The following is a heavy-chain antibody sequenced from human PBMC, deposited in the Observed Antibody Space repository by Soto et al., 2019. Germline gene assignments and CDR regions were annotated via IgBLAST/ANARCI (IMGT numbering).Heavy chain of an antibody. J-gene: IGHJ5*02. CDR3: ARGLTYCSSTTCAETRFDP. CDR2: INQSGTT. CDR1: GGSFGDNY. V-gene: IGHV4-34*01. D-gene: IGHD2-2*01. Sequence: PSETLSLTCAVYGGSFGDNYWTWIRQPPGKGLEWIGEINQSGTTNYNPSLKSRVTISVDTSKNQFSLKLSSVTAADTAVYFCARGLTYCSSTTCAETRFDPWGQGTLVTVSS.